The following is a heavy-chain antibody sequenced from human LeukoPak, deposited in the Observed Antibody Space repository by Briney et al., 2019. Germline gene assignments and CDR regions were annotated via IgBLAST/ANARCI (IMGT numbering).Heavy chain of an antibody. CDR2: ISGSGGST. CDR1: GFTFSTYV. CDR3: AKGNWRYFDY. J-gene: IGHJ4*02. V-gene: IGHV3-23*01. Sequence: GGSLRLSCAASGFTFSTYVMSWVRQAPGKGLEWVSAISGSGGSTYYADSVKGRFTISRDNSKNTLYLQMNSLGANDTAVYYCAKGNWRYFDYWGQGTLVTVSS. D-gene: IGHD1-1*01.